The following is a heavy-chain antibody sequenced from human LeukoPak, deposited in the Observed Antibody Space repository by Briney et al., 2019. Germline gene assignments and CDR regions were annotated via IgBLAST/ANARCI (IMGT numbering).Heavy chain of an antibody. V-gene: IGHV4-34*01. CDR3: ARVDCSGGSCSPGRWFDP. CDR1: GGSFSGYY. CDR2: INHSGST. D-gene: IGHD2-15*01. J-gene: IGHJ5*02. Sequence: SETLSLTCAVCGGSFSGYYWSWLRQTPGKGLEWIGGINHSGSTNYIPSLKSLVTISVDTSKNQFSLKLSSVTAADTAVYYCARVDCSGGSCSPGRWFDPWGQGTLVTVSS.